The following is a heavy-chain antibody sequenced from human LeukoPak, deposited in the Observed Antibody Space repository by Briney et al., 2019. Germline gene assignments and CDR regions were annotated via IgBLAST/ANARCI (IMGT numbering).Heavy chain of an antibody. D-gene: IGHD2-15*01. J-gene: IGHJ5*02. CDR1: GTTLSNYG. Sequence: GGSLRLSSAACGTTLSNYGLNWVQHAPGEGVERGSINSTSSSYIYYADSVKGRFTISRDNARNSLYLQMNTLRAEDTAVYSCARGADGVSSNSRGWFDPWGQGTLVTVSS. CDR2: NSTSSSYI. V-gene: IGHV3-21*01. CDR3: ARGADGVSSNSRGWFDP.